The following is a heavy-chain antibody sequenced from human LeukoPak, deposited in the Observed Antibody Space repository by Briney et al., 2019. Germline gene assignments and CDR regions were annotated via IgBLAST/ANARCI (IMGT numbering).Heavy chain of an antibody. D-gene: IGHD6-13*01. Sequence: PSETLSLTCTVSGGSISRYYWSWIRQPPGKGLEWIGYIYYSGSTNYNPSLKSRVTISVDTSKNQFSLKLSSVTAADTAVYYCARHGDQYSSSWTSVWFDPWGQGTLVTVSS. CDR3: ARHGDQYSSSWTSVWFDP. J-gene: IGHJ5*02. V-gene: IGHV4-59*08. CDR2: IYYSGST. CDR1: GGSISRYY.